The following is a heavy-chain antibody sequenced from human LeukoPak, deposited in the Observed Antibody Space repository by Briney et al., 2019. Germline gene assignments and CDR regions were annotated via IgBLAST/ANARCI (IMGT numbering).Heavy chain of an antibody. J-gene: IGHJ2*01. V-gene: IGHV5-51*01. CDR2: IYPGDSDA. CDR3: ARQKYYGSGSYAYWYFDL. D-gene: IGHD3-10*01. Sequence: GESLKISCKGSGYSFTSYWIGWVRQMPGKGLEWMGIIYPGDSDARYSPSFQGQVTFSADKSISTAYLQWSSLKASDTAMYYCARQKYYGSGSYAYWYFDLWGRGTLVTVSS. CDR1: GYSFTSYW.